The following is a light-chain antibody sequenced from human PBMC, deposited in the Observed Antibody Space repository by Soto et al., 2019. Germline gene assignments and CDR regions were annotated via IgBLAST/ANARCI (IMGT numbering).Light chain of an antibody. CDR3: QQSYRTPRT. J-gene: IGKJ1*01. CDR2: DAS. V-gene: IGKV1-39*01. CDR1: QSISNY. Sequence: DIQMTQSPSSLSASIGDRVTITCRASQSISNYVNWYQQKAGKAPKLLIYDASSLQSGVPSRFSGSGSGTDFTLTISSLQPEDFATYYCQQSYRTPRTFGPGTKVDIK.